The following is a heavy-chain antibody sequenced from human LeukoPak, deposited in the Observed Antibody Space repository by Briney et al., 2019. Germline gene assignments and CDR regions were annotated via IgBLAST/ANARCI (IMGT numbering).Heavy chain of an antibody. D-gene: IGHD2/OR15-2a*01. CDR3: SEGYFEPFAH. Sequence: PSETLSLTCAVSGPSFSDSHWNWIRQFPGKGLEWIGWLSYTGKTDYNPSLSSRVTISLGTSNNQVSLKLKSVVAADSAVYYCSEGYFEPFAHWGPGTLVTVSS. CDR1: GPSFSDSH. CDR2: LSYTGKT. J-gene: IGHJ4*02. V-gene: IGHV4-59*01.